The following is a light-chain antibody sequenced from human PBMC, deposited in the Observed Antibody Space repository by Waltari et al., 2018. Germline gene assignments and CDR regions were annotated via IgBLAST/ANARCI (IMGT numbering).Light chain of an antibody. CDR3: CSYATYSPVL. V-gene: IGLV2-23*01. Sequence: QSALTQPASVSGSPGQSITISCTGTSSGVGHNYFVSWYQRHPGKAPKLIIYEGSKRPSGISNRFSGFRAGNMASLTISGLQAEDEADYYCCSYATYSPVLLGGGTKLTVL. J-gene: IGLJ2*01. CDR2: EGS. CDR1: SSGVGHNYF.